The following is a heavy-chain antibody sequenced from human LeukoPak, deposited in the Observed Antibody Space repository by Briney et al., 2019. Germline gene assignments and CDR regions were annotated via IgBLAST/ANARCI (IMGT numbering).Heavy chain of an antibody. V-gene: IGHV3-21*01. D-gene: IGHD3-22*01. J-gene: IGHJ6*02. CDR2: ISSSSSYI. CDR3: ARAPYYYDSSGYYYRPFYYYGMDV. CDR1: GFTFSSYS. Sequence: PGGSLRLSCAASGFTFSSYSMTWVRQAPGKGLEWVSSISSSSSYIYYADSVKGRFTISRDKAKNSLYLQMNSLRAEDTAVYYCARAPYYYDSSGYYYRPFYYYGMDVWGQGTTVTVSS.